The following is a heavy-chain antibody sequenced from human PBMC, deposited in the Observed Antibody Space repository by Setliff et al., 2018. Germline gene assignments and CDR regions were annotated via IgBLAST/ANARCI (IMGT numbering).Heavy chain of an antibody. CDR3: ARDNGRLPTEKSPYYFYYMDV. J-gene: IGHJ6*03. D-gene: IGHD4-4*01. CDR2: ISSISNYI. CDR1: GFTFSSYT. V-gene: IGHV3-21*01. Sequence: PGGSLRLSCAASGFTFSSYTMNWVRQAPGQGLEWVSSISSISNYIYYADSVKGRFTISRDNDKNSMYLQMNSLGAEDTAVYYCARDNGRLPTEKSPYYFYYMDVWGEGTTVTVSS.